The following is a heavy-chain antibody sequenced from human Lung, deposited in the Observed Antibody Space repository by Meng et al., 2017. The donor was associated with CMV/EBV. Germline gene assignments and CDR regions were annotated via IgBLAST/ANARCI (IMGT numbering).Heavy chain of an antibody. CDR2: INSDGSST. Sequence: SCAASGFTFSSYWMHWVRQAPGKGLVWVSRINSDGSSTSYADSVKGRFTISRDNAKNTLYLQMNSLRAEDTAVYYCARDKVRYYDFWSGYGGMDVWGQGTTDTVSS. J-gene: IGHJ6*01. V-gene: IGHV3-74*01. CDR3: ARDKVRYYDFWSGYGGMDV. CDR1: GFTFSSYW. D-gene: IGHD3-3*01.